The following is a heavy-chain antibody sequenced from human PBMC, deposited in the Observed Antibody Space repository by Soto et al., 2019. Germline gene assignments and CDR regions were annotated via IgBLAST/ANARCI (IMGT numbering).Heavy chain of an antibody. CDR3: ATVPTGKYGVWNS. D-gene: IGHD2-8*01. V-gene: IGHV3-74*01. J-gene: IGHJ4*02. CDR1: EFTFSSYW. Sequence: DEQLVESGGGLVQPGGSLRLSCAASEFTFSSYWMHWVRQAPGKGLVWVSRINPGGSITTYADSVKGRFTISRDNAKNTLYLQMNSLRGDDTAVYYCATVPTGKYGVWNSWGQGTLVTVSS. CDR2: INPGGSIT.